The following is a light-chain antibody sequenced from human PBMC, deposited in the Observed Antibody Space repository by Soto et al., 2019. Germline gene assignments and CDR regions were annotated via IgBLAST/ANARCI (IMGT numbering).Light chain of an antibody. J-gene: IGLJ2*01. CDR3: SLYAGTHSVV. V-gene: IGLV2-8*01. Sequence: QSALTQPPSAPGSPGQSVAISCTGTSSDIGAYKFVSWYQQHPGKAPKLIIYEVSIRPSGVPDRFSGSKSGNTASLTVSGLLAEDEADYYCSLYAGTHSVVFGGGTKLTVL. CDR2: EVS. CDR1: SSDIGAYKF.